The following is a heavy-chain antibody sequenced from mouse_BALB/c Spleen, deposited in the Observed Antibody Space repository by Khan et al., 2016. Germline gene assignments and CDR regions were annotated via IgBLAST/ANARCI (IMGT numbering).Heavy chain of an antibody. CDR1: GYTFTYYA. CDR3: ARGHAYCWLAY. Sequence: QVQLQQSAAELARPGVSVKMSCKTSGYTFTYYAIHWVKQRPAQGLEWIGIINPTTSYTEYHQKFTAKTTLTAEKSSSTAYMELTSLTSEDSAVFYCARGHAYCWLAYWGQGTLVTVSA. V-gene: IGHV1-4*02. CDR2: INPTTSYT. J-gene: IGHJ3*01. D-gene: IGHD2-10*01.